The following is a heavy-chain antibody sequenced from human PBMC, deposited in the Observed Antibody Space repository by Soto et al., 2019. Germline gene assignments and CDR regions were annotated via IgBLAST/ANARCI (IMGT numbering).Heavy chain of an antibody. CDR2: IYYSGST. J-gene: IGHJ1*01. D-gene: IGHD3-10*01. Sequence: QVQLQESGPGLVKPSETLSLTCTVSGGSISSYYWSWIRQPPGKGLEWIGYIYYSGSTNYNPSLKGRVTLPVDTSKNQFSLKLSSVTAADTAVYYCAKEGSGSYRYFQHWGQGTLVTVSS. CDR1: GGSISSYY. CDR3: AKEGSGSYRYFQH. V-gene: IGHV4-59*01.